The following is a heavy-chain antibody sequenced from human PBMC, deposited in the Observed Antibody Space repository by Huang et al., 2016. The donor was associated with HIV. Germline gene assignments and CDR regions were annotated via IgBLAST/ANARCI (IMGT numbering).Heavy chain of an antibody. Sequence: QLQLQGSGPGLVKPSETLSLTCTVSGGSITSSSYYWGWIRQPPGKGLEWVGSFYYSGSTEYNPSLKSRVTVSGDTSKNQFSLKLSSVTAADTAVYYCARHFSYYDSSGYTPWDAFDIWGQGTMVTVSS. CDR3: ARHFSYYDSSGYTPWDAFDI. D-gene: IGHD3-22*01. CDR1: GGSITSSSYY. V-gene: IGHV4-39*01. J-gene: IGHJ3*02. CDR2: FYYSGST.